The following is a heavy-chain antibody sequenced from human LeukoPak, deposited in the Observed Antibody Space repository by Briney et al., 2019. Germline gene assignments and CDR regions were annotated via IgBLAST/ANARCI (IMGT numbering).Heavy chain of an antibody. CDR1: GFTFSSYW. J-gene: IGHJ4*02. CDR2: IKQDGSEK. Sequence: PRGSLRLSCVASGFTFSSYWMSWVRQAPGKGLEWAANIKQDGSEKYYVDSVKGRFTISRDNAKNSLYLQMNSLRAEDTAVYYCARAIEVATRLHPFDYWGQGTLVTVSS. CDR3: ARAIEVATRLHPFDY. V-gene: IGHV3-7*01. D-gene: IGHD4-23*01.